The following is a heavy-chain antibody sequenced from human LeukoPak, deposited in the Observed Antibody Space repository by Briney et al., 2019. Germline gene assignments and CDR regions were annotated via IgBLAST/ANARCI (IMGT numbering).Heavy chain of an antibody. CDR1: GGSISGYY. CDR2: VYYSGTT. D-gene: IGHD3-10*01. Sequence: PSETLSLTCTVSGGSISGYYWSWIRQPPGKGLEWIGYVYYSGTTNYNPSLQSRVTISVDKSKNQFSLKLTSVTAADTAVYYCAREYGDAFDIWGQGTMVTVSS. V-gene: IGHV4-59*12. CDR3: AREYGDAFDI. J-gene: IGHJ3*02.